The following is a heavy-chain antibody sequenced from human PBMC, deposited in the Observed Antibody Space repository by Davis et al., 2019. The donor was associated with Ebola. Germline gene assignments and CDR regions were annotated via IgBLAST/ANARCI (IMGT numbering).Heavy chain of an antibody. CDR1: GYSFNSHG. D-gene: IGHD1-26*01. CDR3: ARTSIVGTTTTASDI. CDR2: ISAYNGNT. J-gene: IGHJ3*02. Sequence: AASVKVSCKGSGYSFNSHGISWVRQAPGQGLEWMGWISAYNGNTNYAQILQGRVTMTTDTSTGTAYMELRSLRSDDTAVYFCARTSIVGTTTTASDIWGQGTKVTVSS. V-gene: IGHV1-18*01.